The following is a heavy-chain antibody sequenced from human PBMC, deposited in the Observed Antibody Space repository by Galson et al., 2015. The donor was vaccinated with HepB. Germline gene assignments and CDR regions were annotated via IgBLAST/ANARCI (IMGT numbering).Heavy chain of an antibody. Sequence: SLRLSCAASGFTFSSYAMSWVRQAPGKGLEWVSAISGSGGSTYYADSVKGRFTISRDNSKNTLYLQMNSLRAEDTAVYYCAKDPYSGYDYLDYWGQGTLVTVSS. CDR3: AKDPYSGYDYLDY. V-gene: IGHV3-23*01. J-gene: IGHJ4*02. CDR2: ISGSGGST. CDR1: GFTFSSYA. D-gene: IGHD5-12*01.